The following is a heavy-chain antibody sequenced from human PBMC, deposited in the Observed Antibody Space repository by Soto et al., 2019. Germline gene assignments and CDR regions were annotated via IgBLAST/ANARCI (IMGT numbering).Heavy chain of an antibody. D-gene: IGHD6-19*01. CDR1: GYTFTSYA. CDR3: ARDPHPIAVAGPNGYFDL. Sequence: QVQLVQSGAEVKKPGASVKVSCKASGYTFTSYAMHWVRQAPGQRLEWMGWINAGNGNTKYSQKFQGRVNITRDTAASTGYMGRCSLRSEDTAVYYCARDPHPIAVAGPNGYFDLWGRGTMVTVSS. CDR2: INAGNGNT. V-gene: IGHV1-3*01. J-gene: IGHJ2*01.